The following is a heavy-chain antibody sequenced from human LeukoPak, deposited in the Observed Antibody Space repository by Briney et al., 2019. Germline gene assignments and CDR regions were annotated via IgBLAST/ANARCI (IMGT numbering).Heavy chain of an antibody. J-gene: IGHJ5*02. CDR3: ARYPGPLWFGELTPYNWFDP. D-gene: IGHD3-10*01. CDR2: IYPGDSDT. CDR1: GYSFTSYW. Sequence: GESLKISCKGSGYSFTSYWIGWVRQMPGKGLEWMGIIYPGDSDTRYSPSFQGQVTISADKSISTAYLQWSSLKASDTAMYYCARYPGPLWFGELTPYNWFDPWGQGTLVTVSS. V-gene: IGHV5-51*01.